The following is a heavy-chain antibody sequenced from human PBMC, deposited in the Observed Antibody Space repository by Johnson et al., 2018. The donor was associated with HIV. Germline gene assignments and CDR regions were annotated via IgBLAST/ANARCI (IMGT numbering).Heavy chain of an antibody. Sequence: EVQLVESGGGLVKPGGSLRLSCAASGFFFDDYGMTWVRQPPGRGLEWVSAVSAGGDNTYYADSVEGRFTISRDNSKNTLYLQMNSLRAEDTAVYYCARSMRGAFDVWGQGTMVTV. V-gene: IGHV3-23*04. J-gene: IGHJ3*01. D-gene: IGHD3-10*01. CDR2: VSAGGDNT. CDR3: ARSMRGAFDV. CDR1: GFFFDDYG.